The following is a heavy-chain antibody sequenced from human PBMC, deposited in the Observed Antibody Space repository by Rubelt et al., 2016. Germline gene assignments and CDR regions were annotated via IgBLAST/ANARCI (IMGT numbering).Heavy chain of an antibody. CDR3: ARDVGGNSVLYYFDY. CDR2: ISAYNGNT. J-gene: IGHJ4*02. D-gene: IGHD4-23*01. V-gene: IGHV1-18*01. CDR1: GYTFTSYG. Sequence: QVQLVQSGAEVKKPGASVKVSCKASGYTFTSYGISWVRQAPGQGLEGMGWISAYNGNTNYAQKFQGRVTMTTDTSTSTAYMGLRSLRSDDTAVYYCARDVGGNSVLYYFDYWGQGTLVTVSS.